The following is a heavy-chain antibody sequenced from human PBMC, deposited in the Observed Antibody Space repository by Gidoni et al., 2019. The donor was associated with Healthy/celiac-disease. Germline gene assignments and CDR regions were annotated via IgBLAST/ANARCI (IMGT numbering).Heavy chain of an antibody. CDR2: IYYSGST. J-gene: IGHJ1*01. CDR3: ARHAAAGTGFFQH. CDR1: GGSISTYY. Sequence: QVQLQESGPGLVKLSETRSLTCTVSGGSISTYYWTWIRQPPGKGLEWIGYIYYSGSTDYNPSLKSRVTISVDTSTNQFSLHLSSVTAADTAVYYCARHAAAGTGFFQHWGQGTLVTVSS. V-gene: IGHV4-59*01. D-gene: IGHD6-13*01.